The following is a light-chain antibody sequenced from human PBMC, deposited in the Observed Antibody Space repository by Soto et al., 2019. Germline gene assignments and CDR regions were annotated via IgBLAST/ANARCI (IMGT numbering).Light chain of an antibody. V-gene: IGLV2-14*01. J-gene: IGLJ3*02. CDR2: DVS. CDR3: SSYPTSTTRV. Sequence: QSALTQPASVSGSPGQSTTISCTGTTSDVGGYNYVSWYQQHPGKAPKLMIYDVSHRPSGVSNRFSGSKSGHTASLTISGLQAEDEAHYYCSSYPTSTTRVFGGGTKLTVL. CDR1: TSDVGGYNY.